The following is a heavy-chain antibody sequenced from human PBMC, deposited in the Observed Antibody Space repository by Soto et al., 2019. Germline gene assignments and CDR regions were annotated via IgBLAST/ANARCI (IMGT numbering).Heavy chain of an antibody. V-gene: IGHV1-69*13. CDR1: GGTFSSYA. CDR3: AVPRRTTVVTPGYFQH. J-gene: IGHJ1*01. D-gene: IGHD4-17*01. Sequence: ASVKVSCKASGGTFSSYAISWVRQAPGQGLEWMGGIIPIFGTANYAQKFQGRVTITADESTSTAYMELSSLRSEDTAVYYCAVPRRTTVVTPGYFQHWGQGTLVTVSS. CDR2: IIPIFGTA.